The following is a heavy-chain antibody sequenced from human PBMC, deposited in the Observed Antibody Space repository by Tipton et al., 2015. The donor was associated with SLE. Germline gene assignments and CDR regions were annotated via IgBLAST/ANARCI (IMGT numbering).Heavy chain of an antibody. V-gene: IGHV4-39*07. CDR1: GGSLSTSSYY. J-gene: IGHJ4*02. D-gene: IGHD3-9*01. CDR3: ARTPRYYDMLTSYYMPPDY. Sequence: LRLSCTVSGGSLSTSSYYWGWIRQPPGKGLEWIGTVYDSESTYYNPSLKSRVTISVDTSKNQFSLKLSSVTAADTAVYYCARTPRYYDMLTSYYMPPDYWGLGTRVTVSS. CDR2: VYDSEST.